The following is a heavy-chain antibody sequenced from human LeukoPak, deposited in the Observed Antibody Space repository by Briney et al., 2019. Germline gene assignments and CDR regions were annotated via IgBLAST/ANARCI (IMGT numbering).Heavy chain of an antibody. J-gene: IGHJ4*02. D-gene: IGHD1-1*01. CDR2: ITGSSNNI. CDR3: ATSRDWRVES. CDR1: EFAFSIYS. V-gene: IGHV3-48*02. Sequence: GGSLRLSCAASEFAFSIYSLNWVRQTPGKRLEWVSYITGSSNNILYADSVKGRFTISRDNAKSSLYLEMNSLRDEDTAVYYCATSRDWRVESWGRGIPVTVSS.